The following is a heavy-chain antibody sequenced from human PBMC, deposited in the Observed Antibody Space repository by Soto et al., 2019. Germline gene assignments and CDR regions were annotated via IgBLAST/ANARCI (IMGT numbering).Heavy chain of an antibody. Sequence: GGSLRLSCAASGFTFSDYYMSCIRQAPGKALEWLSYISDSGNTLYYADSVKGRFTISRDNAMHSVYLQMCSRSHEERSVYYCASDSDIPRIQNSFDYCGERSLVTFSS. CDR1: GFTFSDYY. V-gene: IGHV3-11*01. CDR2: ISDSGNTL. CDR3: ASDSDIPRIQNSFDY. J-gene: IGHJ4*02. D-gene: IGHD2-2*02.